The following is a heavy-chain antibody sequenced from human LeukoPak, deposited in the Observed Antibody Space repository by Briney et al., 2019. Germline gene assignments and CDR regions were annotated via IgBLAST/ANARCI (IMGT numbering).Heavy chain of an antibody. CDR2: INPNSGGT. CDR1: GYTFTGYY. J-gene: IGHJ4*02. V-gene: IGHV1-2*02. D-gene: IGHD6-13*01. CDR3: AREGYSSSWYWGYYFDY. Sequence: GASVKVSCKASGYTFTGYYMHWVRQAPGQGLEWMGWINPNSGGTNYAQKLQGRVTMTRDTSISTAYMELSRLRSDDTAVYYCAREGYSSSWYWGYYFDYWGQGTLVTVSS.